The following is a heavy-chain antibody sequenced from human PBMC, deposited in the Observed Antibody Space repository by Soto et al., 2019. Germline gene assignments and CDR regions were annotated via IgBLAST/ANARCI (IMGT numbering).Heavy chain of an antibody. V-gene: IGHV4-4*02. D-gene: IGHD3-3*01. Sequence: QVQLQESGPGLVKPSGTLSLTCAVSSGSISSSNWWSWVRQPPGKGLEWIGEIYHSGSTNYNPSLKSRVTISVDKSKSQFSLKLSSVTAADTAVYYCARGGDFWSGYYDFDYWGQGTLVTVSS. CDR3: ARGGDFWSGYYDFDY. CDR1: SGSISSSNW. J-gene: IGHJ4*02. CDR2: IYHSGST.